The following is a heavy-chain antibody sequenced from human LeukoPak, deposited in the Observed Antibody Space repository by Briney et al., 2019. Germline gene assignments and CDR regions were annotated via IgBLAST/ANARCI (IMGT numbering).Heavy chain of an antibody. CDR3: VRVGRIQYFDY. D-gene: IGHD5-18*01. CDR2: ISGGRDTM. V-gene: IGHV3-48*03. J-gene: IGHJ4*02. CDR1: GFTFSSYD. Sequence: SGGSLRLACAASGFTFSSYDMNWVRQAPGKGPEWISYISGGRDTMYYADSVKGRFTSSRDNAKNSLFLQMNSLRAEDTAVYYCVRVGRIQYFDYWGQGTPVTVSS.